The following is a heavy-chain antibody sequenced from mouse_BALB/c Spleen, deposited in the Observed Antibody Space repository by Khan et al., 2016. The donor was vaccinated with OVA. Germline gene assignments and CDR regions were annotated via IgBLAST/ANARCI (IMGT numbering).Heavy chain of an antibody. V-gene: IGHV5-6*01. J-gene: IGHJ3*01. CDR2: VSSGGSYT. D-gene: IGHD1-1*01. Sequence: EVELVESGGDLVKPGGSLKLSCAVSGFTFSTYGMSWVRQTPDKRLEWVATVSSGGSYTYYPDIVKGRFTISRDNAKNTLYLQMSSLKSEDTAMFYCARLSYYYDSEGFAYWGQGTLVTVSA. CDR1: GFTFSTYG. CDR3: ARLSYYYDSEGFAY.